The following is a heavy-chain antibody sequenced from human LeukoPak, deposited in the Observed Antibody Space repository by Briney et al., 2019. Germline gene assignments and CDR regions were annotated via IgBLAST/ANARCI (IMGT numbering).Heavy chain of an antibody. CDR1: GLTVSSNY. D-gene: IGHD5/OR15-5a*01. J-gene: IGHJ4*02. CDR2: IYFGGTT. CDR3: ARGDGVYVY. V-gene: IGHV3-53*01. Sequence: PGGSLRLSCAASGLTVSSNYMTWVRQAPGQGLVWVSVIYFGGTTYYADSVKGRFTISRDNSKNTVYLQMNSLRVEDTAVYYCARGDGVYVYWGQGTLVTVSS.